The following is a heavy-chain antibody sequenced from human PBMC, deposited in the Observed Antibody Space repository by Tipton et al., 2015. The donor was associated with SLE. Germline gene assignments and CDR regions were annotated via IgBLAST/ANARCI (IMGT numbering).Heavy chain of an antibody. CDR2: ISDDGRHT. CDR1: GFTLSTSW. D-gene: IGHD3-22*01. Sequence: SLRLSCAASGFTLSTSWMHWVRQPPGEDLAWVSGISDDGRHTYYADSAEGRFTISRDNAKNALYLQMNSLGDDGTAVYYCVEVDRFWGQGTLVTVSP. CDR3: VEVDRF. V-gene: IGHV3-74*01. J-gene: IGHJ4*02.